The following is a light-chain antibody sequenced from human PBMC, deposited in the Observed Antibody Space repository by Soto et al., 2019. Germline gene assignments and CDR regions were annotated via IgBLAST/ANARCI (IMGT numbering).Light chain of an antibody. V-gene: IGKV3-15*01. CDR1: QSVSSN. J-gene: IGKJ1*01. Sequence: EIVMTQSPATLSVSPGERATLSCRASQSVSSNLAWYQQKPGQAPRLLIYGASTRATGIPARFSGSGSGTEFTLTISSLQSEDFAVYYCQQYNNWPRTFGHGTKV. CDR3: QQYNNWPRT. CDR2: GAS.